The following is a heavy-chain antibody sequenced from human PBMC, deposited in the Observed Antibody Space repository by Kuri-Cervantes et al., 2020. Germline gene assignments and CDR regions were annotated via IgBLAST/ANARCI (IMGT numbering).Heavy chain of an antibody. CDR1: GFTFSSYA. V-gene: IGHV3-30*04. D-gene: IGHD2-15*01. CDR2: ISYDGSNK. J-gene: IGHJ4*02. CDR3: ARNSVAPFDY. Sequence: GESLKISCAASGFTFSSYAMHWVRQAPGKGLEWVAVISYDGSNKYYAYSVKGRFTISRDNSKNTLYLQMNSLRAEDTAVYYCARNSVAPFDYWGQGTLVTVSS.